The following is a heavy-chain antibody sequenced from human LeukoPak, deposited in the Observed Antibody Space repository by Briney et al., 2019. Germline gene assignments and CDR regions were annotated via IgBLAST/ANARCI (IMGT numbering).Heavy chain of an antibody. J-gene: IGHJ3*02. V-gene: IGHV4-59*01. CDR3: ARGTTYFYGSGSYRSAFDI. CDR1: GDSISGFY. Sequence: SETLSLTCTVSGDSISGFYWNWIRQPPGKGLEWIGYIYYSGSTNYNPSLNSRVTISVDTSKNQFSLKLSSVTAADTAVYYCARGTTYFYGSGSYRSAFDIWGQGTMVTVSS. CDR2: IYYSGST. D-gene: IGHD3-10*01.